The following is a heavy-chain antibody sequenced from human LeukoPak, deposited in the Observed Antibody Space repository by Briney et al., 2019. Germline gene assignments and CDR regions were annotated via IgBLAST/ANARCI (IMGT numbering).Heavy chain of an antibody. CDR1: GFTFSDAW. V-gene: IGHV3-15*01. Sequence: GGSLRLSCAATGFTFSDAWMSWVRQAPGKGLEWVGRIKSKTDGATTVYAAPMKGRFTISRNDSGNTLYLQMNSLKTEDTAAYYCTTHTWEYSFESWGPGTLVTVSS. CDR3: TTHTWEYSFES. D-gene: IGHD5-18*01. CDR2: IKSKTDGATT. J-gene: IGHJ4*02.